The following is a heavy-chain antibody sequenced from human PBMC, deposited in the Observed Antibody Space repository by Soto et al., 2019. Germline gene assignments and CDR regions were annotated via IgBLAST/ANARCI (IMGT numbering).Heavy chain of an antibody. Sequence: ETLSLTCTVSGAYISGFYWGWIRKSAGKGLEWIGRIYVNGTTDYNLSLKSRVMMSVDTSKQQLSIKLRSVTAADTAVYYCVRDVTKTLRDWFDPWGQGISVTGS. CDR2: IYVNGTT. CDR3: VRDVTKTLRDWFDP. V-gene: IGHV4-4*07. J-gene: IGHJ5*02. CDR1: GAYISGFY. D-gene: IGHD1-1*01.